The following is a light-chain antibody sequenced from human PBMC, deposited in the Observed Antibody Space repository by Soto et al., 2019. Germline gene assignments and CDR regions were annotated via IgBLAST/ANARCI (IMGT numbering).Light chain of an antibody. V-gene: IGLV2-23*03. CDR2: EGS. CDR3: CSYAGSSTVV. J-gene: IGLJ3*02. Sequence: QSALTQPASVSGSPGQSITISCTGTNSDVGSYKFVSWYQQHPGKAPKLMIYEGSKRPSGVSNRFSGSKSGNTASLTISGLQAEDEANYYCCSYAGSSTVVFGGGTKLTVL. CDR1: NSDVGSYKF.